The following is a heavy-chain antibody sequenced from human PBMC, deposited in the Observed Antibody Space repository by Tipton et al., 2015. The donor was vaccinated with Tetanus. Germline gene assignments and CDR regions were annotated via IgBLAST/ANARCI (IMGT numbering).Heavy chain of an antibody. D-gene: IGHD1-1*01. J-gene: IGHJ5*02. CDR1: GFTFSNYA. Sequence: SLRLSCTASGFTFSNYAMNWVRQAPGKGLEWVSGISGDGDGRFYADSVKGRFSISRDNSKDTLYLQMNTLRAEDTAVYYCAKYGWNGVTWGQGTLVPVSS. V-gene: IGHV3-23*01. CDR3: AKYGWNGVT. CDR2: ISGDGDGR.